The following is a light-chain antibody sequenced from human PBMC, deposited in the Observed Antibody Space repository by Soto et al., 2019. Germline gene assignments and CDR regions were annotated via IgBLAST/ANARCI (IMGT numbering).Light chain of an antibody. V-gene: IGKV1-9*01. J-gene: IGKJ5*01. CDR2: AAS. Sequence: IQLTQSPSSLSASVGDRVTITCRVSQGISSYLAWYQQKPGKAPKLLIYAASTLQSGVPSRFSGSGSGTEFTLTISSLQPEDFATYYCQQLNSYPRITFGQGTRLEIK. CDR1: QGISSY. CDR3: QQLNSYPRIT.